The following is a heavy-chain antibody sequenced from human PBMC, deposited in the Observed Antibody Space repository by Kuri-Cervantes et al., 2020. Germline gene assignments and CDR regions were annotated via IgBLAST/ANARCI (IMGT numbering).Heavy chain of an antibody. CDR1: GFTFSDYY. Sequence: LSLTCAASGFTFSDYYMSWIRQAPGKGLEWVSYISSSGSTIYYADSVKGRFTISRDNSKNTLYLQMNSLRAEDTAVYYCARTCMVRGVLYPAMDVWGQGTTVTVSS. CDR3: ARTCMVRGVLYPAMDV. J-gene: IGHJ6*02. D-gene: IGHD3-10*01. CDR2: ISSSGSTI. V-gene: IGHV3-11*04.